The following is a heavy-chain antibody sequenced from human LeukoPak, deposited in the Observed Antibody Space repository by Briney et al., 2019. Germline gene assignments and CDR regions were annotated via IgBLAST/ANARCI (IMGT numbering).Heavy chain of an antibody. CDR1: GGSISSYY. Sequence: SETLSLTCTVSGGSISSYYWSWIRQPAGKGLEWIGRIYTSGSTNYNPSLKSRVTMSVDTSKNQFSLKLSSVTAADTAVYYCARGRFLVDPDYFDYWGQGTLVTVSS. V-gene: IGHV4-4*07. J-gene: IGHJ4*02. D-gene: IGHD3-3*01. CDR2: IYTSGST. CDR3: ARGRFLVDPDYFDY.